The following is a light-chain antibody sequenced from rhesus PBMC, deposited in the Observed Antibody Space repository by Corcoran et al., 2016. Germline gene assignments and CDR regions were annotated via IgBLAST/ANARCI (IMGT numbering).Light chain of an antibody. V-gene: IGKV1-69*01. CDR2: RAS. CDR1: ENVNNY. Sequence: DIQMTQSPSSLSASVGDRVTITCRTSENVNNYLNWYQQKPGKAPKLLIYRASNLETGVPSRFSGSGTGTDFTLTISSLQPEDIATYYCQQHDNSPPYSFGQGTKVEIK. J-gene: IGKJ2*01. CDR3: QQHDNSPPYS.